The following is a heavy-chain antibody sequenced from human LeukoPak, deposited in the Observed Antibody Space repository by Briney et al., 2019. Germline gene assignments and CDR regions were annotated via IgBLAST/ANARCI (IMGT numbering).Heavy chain of an antibody. CDR1: GFTFSSSA. D-gene: IGHD4-17*01. CDR2: ISGSGGST. V-gene: IGHV3-23*01. J-gene: IGHJ6*03. CDR3: ARDSPVTYYYYYYMDV. Sequence: GGSLRLSCIASGFTFSSSAMSWVRQAPGKGLEWVSTISGSGGSTYYADSVKGRFTISRDNAKNSLYLQMNSLRAEDTAVYYCARDSPVTYYYYYYMDVWGKGTTVTISS.